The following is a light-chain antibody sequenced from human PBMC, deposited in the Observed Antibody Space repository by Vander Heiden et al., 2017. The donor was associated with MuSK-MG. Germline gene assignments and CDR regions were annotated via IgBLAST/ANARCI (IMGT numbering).Light chain of an antibody. Sequence: EILLTQSPATLSVSPGESATLSCRASQSVSSNLAWYQQKPGQAPRLLIYGASTRATDIPARFSGSGSGTEFTLTISSLQSEDFAVYYCQQYNNWPPGITFGPGTKVDIK. CDR2: GAS. CDR3: QQYNNWPPGIT. V-gene: IGKV3-15*01. J-gene: IGKJ3*01. CDR1: QSVSSN.